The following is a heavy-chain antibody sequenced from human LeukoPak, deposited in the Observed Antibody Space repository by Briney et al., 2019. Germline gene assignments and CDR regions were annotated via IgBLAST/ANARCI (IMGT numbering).Heavy chain of an antibody. J-gene: IGHJ4*02. CDR1: GFTFSSYA. CDR2: INQDGSQT. Sequence: SGGSLRLSCAASGFTFSSYAMSWVRQAPGKGLEWVANINQDGSQTSYVDSVRGRFTISRDNAKNSLWLQMNSLRAEDTAVYYCANGGNLDYWGQGTLVTVSS. CDR3: ANGGNLDY. V-gene: IGHV3-7*01.